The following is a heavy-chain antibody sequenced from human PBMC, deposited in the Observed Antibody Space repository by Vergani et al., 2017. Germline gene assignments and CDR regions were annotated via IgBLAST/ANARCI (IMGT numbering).Heavy chain of an antibody. V-gene: IGHV3-7*03. Sequence: EVQLVESGGGLVQPGGSLRLSCAASGFTFSSYWMSWVRQAPGKGLEWVANIKQDGSEKYYVDSVKGRFTISRDNAKNSLYLQMNSLRAEDTAVYYCASVGADGSGSYYLLYGAFDIWGQGTMVIVSS. CDR2: IKQDGSEK. J-gene: IGHJ3*02. D-gene: IGHD3-10*01. CDR1: GFTFSSYW. CDR3: ASVGADGSGSYYLLYGAFDI.